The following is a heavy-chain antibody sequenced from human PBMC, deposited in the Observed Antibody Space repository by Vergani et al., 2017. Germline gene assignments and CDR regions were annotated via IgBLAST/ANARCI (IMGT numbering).Heavy chain of an antibody. Sequence: QVQLVESGGGLVKPGGSLRLSCAASGFTFSDYYMSWIRQAPGKGLEWVSYISSSGSTIYYADYVKGRCTSSRDNAKNSLYLQMNSRRAEDTAVYYCARRRFLEWVVTGWGQGTLVTVSS. D-gene: IGHD3-3*01. CDR3: ARRRFLEWVVTG. CDR1: GFTFSDYY. J-gene: IGHJ4*02. V-gene: IGHV3-11*01. CDR2: ISSSGSTI.